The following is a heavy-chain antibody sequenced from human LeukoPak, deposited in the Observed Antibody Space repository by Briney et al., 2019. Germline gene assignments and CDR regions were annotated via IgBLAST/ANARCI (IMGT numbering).Heavy chain of an antibody. CDR1: GFTFSSYW. V-gene: IGHV3-7*01. CDR3: ARDPRGIAVADDLVDV. CDR2: IKQDGSAK. Sequence: GGSLRLSCAASGFTFSSYWMSWVRQAPGKGLEWVANIKQDGSAKNYGDSVKGRFTISRDNAKNSLYLQMNSLRAEDTAVYYCARDPRGIAVADDLVDVWGQGTTVTVSS. J-gene: IGHJ6*02. D-gene: IGHD6-19*01.